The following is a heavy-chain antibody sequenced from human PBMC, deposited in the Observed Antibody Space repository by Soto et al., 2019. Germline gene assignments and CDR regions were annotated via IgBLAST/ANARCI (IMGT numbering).Heavy chain of an antibody. CDR1: GYTLTGLA. CDR2: FDPEDGET. V-gene: IGHV1-24*01. D-gene: IGHD3-3*01. Sequence: ASVKVSCKVSGYTLTGLAMHWVRQAPGKGLEWMGGFDPEDGETIYAQKFQGRVTMTEDTSTDTAYMELSSLRSEDTAVYYCATSLTVGFDYWGQGTLVTVSS. CDR3: ATSLTVGFDY. J-gene: IGHJ4*02.